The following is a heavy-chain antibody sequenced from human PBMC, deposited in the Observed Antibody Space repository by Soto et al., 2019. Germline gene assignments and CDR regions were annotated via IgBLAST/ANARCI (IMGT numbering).Heavy chain of an antibody. CDR1: GFTLSSYA. V-gene: IGHV3-23*01. D-gene: IGHD3-10*01. CDR2: ISGSGGST. CDR3: AKGHGSGSYYLNYFDY. Sequence: GGSLRLSCAASGFTLSSYAMSWVRQAPGKGLEWVSAISGSGGSTYYADSVKGRFTISRDNSKNTLYLQMNSLRAEDTALYYCAKGHGSGSYYLNYFDYWGQGPLVTGSA. J-gene: IGHJ4*02.